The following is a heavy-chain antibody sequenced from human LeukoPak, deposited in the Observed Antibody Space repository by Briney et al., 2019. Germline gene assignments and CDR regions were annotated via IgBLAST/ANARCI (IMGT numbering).Heavy chain of an antibody. J-gene: IGHJ6*02. Sequence: SETLSLTCTVSGGSISTYYWTWIRQSAGKGLDWIGRISTSGTTNYNPSLKSRVTMSVDTSKNQFSLKLTSVTAADTAVYYCAREWRLAEYGSEYYYGMEVWGHGTTVTLSS. V-gene: IGHV4-4*07. CDR1: GGSISTYY. CDR3: AREWRLAEYGSEYYYGMEV. CDR2: ISTSGTT. D-gene: IGHD3-10*01.